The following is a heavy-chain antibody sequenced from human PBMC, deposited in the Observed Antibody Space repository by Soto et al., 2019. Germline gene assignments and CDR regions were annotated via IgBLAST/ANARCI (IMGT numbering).Heavy chain of an antibody. D-gene: IGHD4-17*01. V-gene: IGHV5-51*01. Sequence: AALKISCEGSGYNFTNYWIGWVRQMAGKGLEWMGIICPGDSDTRYSPSFQGQVTISADKSISTAYLQWSSLKASDTAMYYCARGTVSSDFDYWGQGTLVTVSS. CDR3: ARGTVSSDFDY. CDR1: GYNFTNYW. J-gene: IGHJ4*02. CDR2: ICPGDSDT.